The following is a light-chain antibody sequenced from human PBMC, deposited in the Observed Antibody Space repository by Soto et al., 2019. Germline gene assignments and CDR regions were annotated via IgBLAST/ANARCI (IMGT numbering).Light chain of an antibody. CDR2: DTS. CDR3: QQYDDWVT. Sequence: EIVMTQSPATLSVSPGERATLSCRASQSVSNYLAWYQQKPGQAPRLFIYDTSTRATGIPARFSGSGSGTEFTLTISSLQSEDFAIYYCQQYDDWVTFGQGTTVDIK. CDR1: QSVSNY. V-gene: IGKV3-15*01. J-gene: IGKJ1*01.